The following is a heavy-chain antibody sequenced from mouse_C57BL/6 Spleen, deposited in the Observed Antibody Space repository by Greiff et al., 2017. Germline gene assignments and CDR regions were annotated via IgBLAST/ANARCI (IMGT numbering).Heavy chain of an antibody. CDR2: IDPETGGT. J-gene: IGHJ3*01. CDR3: TREGYDYEFAY. V-gene: IGHV1-15*01. D-gene: IGHD2-4*01. Sequence: QVQLKESGAELVRPGASVTLSCKASGYTFTDYEMHWVKQTPVHGLEWIGAIDPETGGTAYNQKFKGKAILTADKSSSTAYMELRSLTSEDSAVYYCTREGYDYEFAYWGQGTLVTVSA. CDR1: GYTFTDYE.